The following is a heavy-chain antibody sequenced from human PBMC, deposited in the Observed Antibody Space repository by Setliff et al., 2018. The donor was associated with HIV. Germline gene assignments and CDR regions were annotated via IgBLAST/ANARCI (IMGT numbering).Heavy chain of an antibody. Sequence: ASVKVSCKASGYTFSDYYIHWVRQAPGQGFEWMGRINPNTGGTKFAQKFQGSVTRTRDTSISTAYMELRRLRSDDTAVYYCASQFGAYDSSGYEHDAFNIWGQGTMVTVSS. D-gene: IGHD3-22*01. CDR3: ASQFGAYDSSGYEHDAFNI. CDR1: GYTFSDYY. CDR2: INPNTGGT. V-gene: IGHV1-2*06. J-gene: IGHJ3*02.